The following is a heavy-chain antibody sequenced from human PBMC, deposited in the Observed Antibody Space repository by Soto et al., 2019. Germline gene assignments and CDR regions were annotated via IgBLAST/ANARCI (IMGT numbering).Heavy chain of an antibody. CDR1: VFTFDDYA. Sequence: EVQLVESGGGLVQPGRSLRLSCAASVFTFDDYAMHWVRQAPGKGLEWVSGISLNSGSIGYADSVKGRFTISRDNAKNSLYLQMNSLRAEDTALYYCAKVSAGYYYYYYMDVWGKGTTVTVSS. CDR2: ISLNSGSI. J-gene: IGHJ6*03. V-gene: IGHV3-9*01. CDR3: AKVSAGYYYYYYMDV.